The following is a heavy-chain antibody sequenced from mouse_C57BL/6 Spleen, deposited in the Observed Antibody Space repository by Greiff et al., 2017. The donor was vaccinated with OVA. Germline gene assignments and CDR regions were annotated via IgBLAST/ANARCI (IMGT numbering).Heavy chain of an antibody. J-gene: IGHJ4*01. CDR2: IWRGGST. Sequence: VHLVESGPGLVQPSQSLSITCTVSGFSLTSYGVHWVRQSPGKGLEWLGVIWRGGSTDYNAAFMSRLSITKDNSKSQVFFKMNSLQADDTAIYYCAKRDYYGSSYNYAMDYWGQGTSVTVSS. CDR3: AKRDYYGSSYNYAMDY. CDR1: GFSLTSYG. V-gene: IGHV2-5*01. D-gene: IGHD1-1*01.